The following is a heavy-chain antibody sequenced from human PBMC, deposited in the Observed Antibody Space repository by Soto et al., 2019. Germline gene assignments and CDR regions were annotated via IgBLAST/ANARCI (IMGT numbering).Heavy chain of an antibody. J-gene: IGHJ4*02. Sequence: GSGPTLVNPTQTLTLTCTFSGFSLSTSGMCVSWIRQPPGKALEWLALIDWDDDKYYSTSLKTRLTISKDTSKNQVVLTMTNMDPVDTATYYCARISRGSSIATLYYFDYWGQGTLVTVSS. CDR2: IDWDDDK. CDR3: ARISRGSSIATLYYFDY. CDR1: GFSLSTSGMC. D-gene: IGHD6-6*01. V-gene: IGHV2-70*01.